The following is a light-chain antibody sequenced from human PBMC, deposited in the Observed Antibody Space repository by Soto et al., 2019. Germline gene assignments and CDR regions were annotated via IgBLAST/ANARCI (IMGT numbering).Light chain of an antibody. J-gene: IGKJ1*01. V-gene: IGKV3-20*01. Sequence: EIVLTQSPGTLSLSPGERATLSCRASQTISSSFLAWYQQKRGRAPRLLIYGASTKATGVPDRFSGSGSGTDFTLTISELEPEDFAVYYCQHYDWSLTWTFGQGTKVEL. CDR1: QTISSSF. CDR2: GAS. CDR3: QHYDWSLTWT.